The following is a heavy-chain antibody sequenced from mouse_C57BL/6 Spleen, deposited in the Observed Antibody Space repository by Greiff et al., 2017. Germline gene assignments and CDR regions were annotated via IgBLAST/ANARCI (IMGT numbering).Heavy chain of an antibody. Sequence: VNLVESGPELVKPGASVKISCKASGYSFTSYYIHWVKQRPGQGLEWIGWIYPGSGNTKYNEKFKGKAKLTADTSSSTAYMQISSLTSEDSAVYYCASVTPVVATHWYFDVWGTGTTVTVSS. CDR1: GYSFTSYY. J-gene: IGHJ1*03. D-gene: IGHD1-1*01. CDR2: IYPGSGNT. CDR3: ASVTPVVATHWYFDV. V-gene: IGHV1-66*01.